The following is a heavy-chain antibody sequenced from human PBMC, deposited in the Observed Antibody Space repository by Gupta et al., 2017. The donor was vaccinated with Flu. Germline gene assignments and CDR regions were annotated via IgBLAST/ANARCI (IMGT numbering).Heavy chain of an antibody. CDR1: GGSIRSDGYY. J-gene: IGHJ6*02. CDR2: IHYSGSV. V-gene: IGHV4-31*03. D-gene: IGHD4-17*01. CDR3: ARDRAATVRTPTGLGGYYHGVDV. Sequence: QVQLQESGPGLVKPSQTLSLTCTVSGGSIRSDGYYWSWIRQYPGKGLEWIGYIHYSGSVSSNPSLQSRLTMSVDTSKNQFSLNLTSVTAADTAVYYCARDRAATVRTPTGLGGYYHGVDVWGQGSTVTVSS.